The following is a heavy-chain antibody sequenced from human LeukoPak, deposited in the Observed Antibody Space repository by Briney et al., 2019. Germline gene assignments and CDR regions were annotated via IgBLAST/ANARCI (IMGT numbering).Heavy chain of an antibody. CDR3: ARRHSSGWYFDY. V-gene: IGHV3-48*01. CDR1: GFTFSSYS. D-gene: IGHD6-19*01. CDR2: ISSSSTI. J-gene: IGHJ4*02. Sequence: TGGSLRLSCAASGFTFSSYSMNWVRQAPGKGLEWVSYISSSSTIYYADSVKGRFTISRDNAKNSLYLQMNSLRAEDTAVYYCARRHSSGWYFDYWGQGTLVTVSS.